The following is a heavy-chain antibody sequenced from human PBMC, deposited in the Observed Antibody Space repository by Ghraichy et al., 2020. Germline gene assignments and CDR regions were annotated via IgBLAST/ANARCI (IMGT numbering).Heavy chain of an antibody. D-gene: IGHD3-22*01. CDR1: GGSISSNSHY. Sequence: SETLSLTCTVSGGSISSNSHYWGWIRQPPGKGLEWIGSIFYGDTTYYNSSLMSRVTISVDTSKNQFSLKLSSVTAADTAVYYCARPSVDSSGYYGGMDVWGQGTTVTVSS. CDR2: IFYGDTT. J-gene: IGHJ6*02. CDR3: ARPSVDSSGYYGGMDV. V-gene: IGHV4-39*01.